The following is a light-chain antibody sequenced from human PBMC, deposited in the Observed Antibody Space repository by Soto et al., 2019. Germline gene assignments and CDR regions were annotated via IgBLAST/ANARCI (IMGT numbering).Light chain of an antibody. CDR1: QRVVSNY. Sequence: TQSPSTGESVTRSSTAIQRVVSNYLAWYQQKPGQAPRLLIYGASSRATGIPDRFNGSGSGTDFTLTISSLESEDFAVYYCQQCNNWPPITFGQGTRLEIK. V-gene: IGKV3D-20*02. CDR2: GAS. J-gene: IGKJ5*01. CDR3: QQCNNWPPIT.